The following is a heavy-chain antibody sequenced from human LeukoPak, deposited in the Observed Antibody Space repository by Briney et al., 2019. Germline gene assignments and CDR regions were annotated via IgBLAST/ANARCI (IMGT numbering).Heavy chain of an antibody. V-gene: IGHV3-48*01. CDR1: GFAFSSYS. D-gene: IGHD1-20*01. J-gene: IGHJ4*02. CDR3: ARESITGHRDFDY. CDR2: ISSGSRTI. Sequence: GGSLRLSCAASGFAFSSYSMNWVRQAPGKGLQWVSYISSGSRTIYSADSVKGRFTISRDNAKNSLYLQMNSLRVEDTAVYYCARESITGHRDFDYWGQGTLATVSS.